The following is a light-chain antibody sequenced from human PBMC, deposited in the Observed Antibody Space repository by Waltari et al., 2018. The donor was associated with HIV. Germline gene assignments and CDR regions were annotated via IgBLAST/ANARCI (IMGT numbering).Light chain of an antibody. V-gene: IGLV4-69*01. Sequence: QLALTQSPSASASLGASVKLTCTLNSEHSTYAIAWPQQQPQKGPRYWIKVNRDGSHNKGAGIPDRFSGSSSGARRYLTISGLQSEDEADYYCQTWGTGIWVFGGGTKLTVL. CDR3: QTWGTGIWV. J-gene: IGLJ3*02. CDR2: VNRDGSH. CDR1: SEHSTYA.